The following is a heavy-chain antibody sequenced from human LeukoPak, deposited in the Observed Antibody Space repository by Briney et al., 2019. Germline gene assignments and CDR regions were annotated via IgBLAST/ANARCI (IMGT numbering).Heavy chain of an antibody. CDR3: ARGEAYGSGSYAFDI. CDR2: IYSGGST. D-gene: IGHD3-10*01. J-gene: IGHJ3*02. Sequence: GGSLRLSCAASGFTVSSNYMSWVRQAPGKGLEWVSVIYSGGSTYYADSVKGRFTISRDNSKNTLYLQMNSLRTEDTAVYYCARGEAYGSGSYAFDIWGQGTMVTVSS. CDR1: GFTVSSNY. V-gene: IGHV3-53*01.